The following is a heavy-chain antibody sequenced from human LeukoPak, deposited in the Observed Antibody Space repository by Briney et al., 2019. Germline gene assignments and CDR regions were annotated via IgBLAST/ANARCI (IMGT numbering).Heavy chain of an antibody. CDR3: ARSWYGMDV. J-gene: IGHJ6*02. Sequence: ASVKVSCKASGYTFTGCRMQWARQAPGQGLEWMGWINPSNGDTKSEQKFQGRVTMTRDTSISTVYMELSRLTSDDTAVYYCARSWYGMDVWGQGTTVIVSS. CDR2: INPSNGDT. CDR1: GYTFTGCR. D-gene: IGHD6-13*01. V-gene: IGHV1-2*02.